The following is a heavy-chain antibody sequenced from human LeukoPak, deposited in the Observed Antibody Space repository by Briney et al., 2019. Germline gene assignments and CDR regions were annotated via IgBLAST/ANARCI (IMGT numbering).Heavy chain of an antibody. D-gene: IGHD2-21*01. V-gene: IGHV3-66*02. CDR2: IYSGGTT. Sequence: GGSLRLSCAVSGFIVSSPYMTWVRRAPGKGLEWVSVIYSGGTTYYADSVKGRFTISRANSKNTLYLQMDSLRPEDTAVYYCARAINRDSDPYYYYYMDVWGKGTTVTVSS. J-gene: IGHJ6*03. CDR1: GFIVSSPY. CDR3: ARAINRDSDPYYYYYMDV.